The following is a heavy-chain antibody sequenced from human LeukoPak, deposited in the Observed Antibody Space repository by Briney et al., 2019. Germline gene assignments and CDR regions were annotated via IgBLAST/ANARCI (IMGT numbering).Heavy chain of an antibody. J-gene: IGHJ4*02. CDR3: ARGCSNWDY. CDR1: GGSFSGYY. D-gene: IGHD4-11*01. V-gene: IGHV4-34*01. Sequence: PSETLSLTCAVYGGSFSGYYWSWIRQPPGKGLEWIGEINHSGSTNYNPSLKSRVTISVDTSKNQFSLKLSSVTAADTAVYYCARGCSNWDYWGQGTLVTVSS. CDR2: INHSGST.